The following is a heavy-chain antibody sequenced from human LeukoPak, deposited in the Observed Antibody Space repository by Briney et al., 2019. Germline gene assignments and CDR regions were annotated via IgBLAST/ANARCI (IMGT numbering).Heavy chain of an antibody. J-gene: IGHJ4*02. CDR1: GGSISSSNW. CDR2: HYYSGTT. D-gene: IGHD4-17*01. V-gene: IGHV4-30-4*01. Sequence: SETLSLTCAVSGGSISSSNWWSWIRQAPGKGLEWIGYHYYSGTTNYSPSLKSRVDISIDTFRNQFSLRLTSVTAADTAVYYCARGRYYGDYIDYWGQGALVTVSS. CDR3: ARGRYYGDYIDY.